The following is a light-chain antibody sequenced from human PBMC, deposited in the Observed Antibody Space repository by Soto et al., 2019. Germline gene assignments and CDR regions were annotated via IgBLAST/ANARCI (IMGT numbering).Light chain of an antibody. CDR1: QSVSSY. V-gene: IGKV3-11*01. J-gene: IGKJ4*01. CDR2: DAS. CDR3: QQRSNWPPT. Sequence: EIVLTQSPATLSLSPGERATLSCRASQSVSSYLAWYQQKPGQAPRLLIYDASNRATGIPARFSGSASGTDFPLTIRSLEPEDFAVYYCQQRSNWPPTFGGGTKVEIK.